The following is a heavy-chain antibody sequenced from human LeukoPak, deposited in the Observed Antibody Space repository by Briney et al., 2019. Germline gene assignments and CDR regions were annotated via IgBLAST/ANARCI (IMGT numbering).Heavy chain of an antibody. CDR2: LKPNSGKT. J-gene: IGHJ4*02. CDR3: ARSPNFYDRSGFSRPFDH. Sequence: ASVKVSCKVFGYSLTSYDINWVRQAPGQGLEWMGWLKPNSGKTGYAQKFQGRVTMTRDTSKDTVYMELNSLRSEDTAVYYCARSPNFYDRSGFSRPFDHWGQGTPV. D-gene: IGHD3-22*01. CDR1: GYSLTSYD. V-gene: IGHV1-8*01.